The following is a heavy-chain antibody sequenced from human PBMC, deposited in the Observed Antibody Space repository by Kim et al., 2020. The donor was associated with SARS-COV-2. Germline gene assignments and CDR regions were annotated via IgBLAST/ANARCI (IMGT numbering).Heavy chain of an antibody. D-gene: IGHD6-19*01. J-gene: IGHJ5*02. V-gene: IGHV4-39*07. CDR3: ARVGQWLVRWFDP. Sequence: SETLSLTCTVSGGSISSSSYYWGWIRQPPGKGLEWIGSIYYSGSTYYNPSLKSRVTISVDTSKNQFSLKLSSVTAADTAVYYCARVGQWLVRWFDPWGQGTLVTVSS. CDR2: IYYSGST. CDR1: GGSISSSSYY.